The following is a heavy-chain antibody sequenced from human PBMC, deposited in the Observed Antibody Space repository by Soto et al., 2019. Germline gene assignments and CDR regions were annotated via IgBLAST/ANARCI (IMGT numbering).Heavy chain of an antibody. D-gene: IGHD6-13*01. J-gene: IGHJ4*02. Sequence: EVQLVESGGGLVKPGGSLRLSCAASGFTFSSYSMNWVRQAPGKGLEWVSSIGPSSNSIYYADSVKGRVTISRDNAKNSLFLQMNSLRGEDTAVYHCANGGTAAGTIRHWGPGTLVTVSS. V-gene: IGHV3-21*01. CDR3: ANGGTAAGTIRH. CDR1: GFTFSSYS. CDR2: IGPSSNSI.